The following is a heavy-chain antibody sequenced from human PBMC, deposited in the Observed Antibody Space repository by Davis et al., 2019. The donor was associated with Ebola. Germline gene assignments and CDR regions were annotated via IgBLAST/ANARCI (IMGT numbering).Heavy chain of an antibody. CDR1: GFTFSRYG. J-gene: IGHJ6*02. Sequence: PGGSLRLSCEASGFTFSRYGMHWVRQAPGKGLVWVSRIKSDGTITTYADSVKGRFTISRDNAKNTLYLQMNSLRAEDTAVYYCARDVYHMDVWGQGTTVTVSS. V-gene: IGHV3-74*01. CDR3: ARDVYHMDV. D-gene: IGHD5/OR15-5a*01. CDR2: IKSDGTIT.